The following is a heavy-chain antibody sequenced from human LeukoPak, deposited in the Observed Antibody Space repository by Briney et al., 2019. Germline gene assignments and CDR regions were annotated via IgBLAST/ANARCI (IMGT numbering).Heavy chain of an antibody. CDR1: GGSISSYY. CDR3: VRGSGYYYYYYYMDV. V-gene: IGHV3-66*02. J-gene: IGHJ6*03. D-gene: IGHD3-3*01. CDR2: IYSGGST. Sequence: ETLSLTCTVSGGSISSYYWSWVRQAPGKGLEWVSVIYSGGSTYYADSVKGRFTISRDNSKNTLYLQMNSLRAEDTAVYYCVRGSGYYYYYYYMDVWGKGTTVTVSS.